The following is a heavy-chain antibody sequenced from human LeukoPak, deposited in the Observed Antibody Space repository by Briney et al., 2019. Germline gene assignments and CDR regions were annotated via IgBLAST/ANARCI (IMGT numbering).Heavy chain of an antibody. D-gene: IGHD3-16*02. J-gene: IGHJ4*02. CDR3: AKESFGGVIVRQYYFDY. Sequence: GGSLRLSCAASGFTFSSYSRSWVRQAPGKGLEWVSPINSSGRSTYYADSVSGRFHISRDNSKNTLYMQMNRLRAEDTAVYSCAKESFGGVIVRQYYFDYWGQGTLVTVSS. V-gene: IGHV3-23*01. CDR1: GFTFSSYS. CDR2: INSSGRST.